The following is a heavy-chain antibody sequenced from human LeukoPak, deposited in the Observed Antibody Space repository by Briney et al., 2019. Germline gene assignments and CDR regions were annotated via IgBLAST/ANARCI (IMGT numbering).Heavy chain of an antibody. J-gene: IGHJ4*02. CDR3: VRGAGGGDF. CDR1: GFNFSSYW. V-gene: IGHV3-7*04. Sequence: GGSLRLSCAASGFNFSSYWMSSVRQIPGKGLEGVANIKADGGEESYADSVRGRFSISRDNAKNTLCLQTTSLRGEETAVYSCVRGAGGGDFWGLGTLVTVSS. CDR2: IKADGGEE. D-gene: IGHD1-26*01.